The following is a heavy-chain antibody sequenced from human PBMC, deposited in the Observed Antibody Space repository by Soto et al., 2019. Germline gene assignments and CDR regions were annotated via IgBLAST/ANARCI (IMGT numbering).Heavy chain of an antibody. J-gene: IGHJ6*02. D-gene: IGHD5-12*01. CDR2: MNPNSGNT. CDR1: GYTFRDYD. V-gene: IGHV1-8*02. Sequence: GASVKVSCKASGYTFRDYDITWVRQVSGQRLEWMGWMNPNSGNTRHAQNFQDRVIMTRNTATSTAYMELSSLTFFDTAVYYCARGYSGYVQDYVMDVWGQGTTVTVSS. CDR3: ARGYSGYVQDYVMDV.